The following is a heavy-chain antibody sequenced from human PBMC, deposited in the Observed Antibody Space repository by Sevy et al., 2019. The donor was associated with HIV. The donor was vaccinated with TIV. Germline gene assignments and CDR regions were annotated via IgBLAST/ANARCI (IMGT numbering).Heavy chain of an antibody. CDR1: GDSVTSSPHY. Sequence: SETLSLTCIVSGDSVTSSPHYWTWIRQPPGKGLEWIAYIYYTGNANYHPSLRDRVTISVDISKNQFSLKLSSVTAADTAAYYCARVVGESCSGGTCSGWFDPWGQGTQVTVSS. J-gene: IGHJ5*02. D-gene: IGHD2-15*01. CDR3: ARVVGESCSGGTCSGWFDP. V-gene: IGHV4-61*01. CDR2: IYYTGNA.